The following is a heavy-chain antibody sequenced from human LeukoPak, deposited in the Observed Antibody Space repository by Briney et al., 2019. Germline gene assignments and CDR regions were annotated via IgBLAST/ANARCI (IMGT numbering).Heavy chain of an antibody. V-gene: IGHV1-8*03. J-gene: IGHJ5*02. CDR1: GYSFTNYD. CDR3: ASTGQQLVDGDWFDP. D-gene: IGHD6-13*01. CDR2: MNPKSGDT. Sequence: ASVTVSFKASGYSFTNYDINWVRQATGQGGEGMGWMNPKSGDTGYSQKFQGRGFITRDSAINTDYMELSRVGSGDPAVYYCASTGQQLVDGDWFDPWGQGTLVTVSS.